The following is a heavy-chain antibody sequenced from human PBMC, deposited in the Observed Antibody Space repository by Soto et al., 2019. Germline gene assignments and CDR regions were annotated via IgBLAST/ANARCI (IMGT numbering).Heavy chain of an antibody. V-gene: IGHV1-69*01. CDR3: ARATMVRGVKDWVEFDY. D-gene: IGHD3-10*01. J-gene: IGHJ4*02. CDR2: IIPIFGTA. CDR1: GGTFSSYA. Sequence: QVQLVQSGAEVKKPGSSVKVSCKASGGTFSSYAISWVRQAPGQGLEWMGGIIPIFGTANYAQKFQGRVTITADESTSTAYMALSSLRSEDTAVYYCARATMVRGVKDWVEFDYWGQGPLVTVSS.